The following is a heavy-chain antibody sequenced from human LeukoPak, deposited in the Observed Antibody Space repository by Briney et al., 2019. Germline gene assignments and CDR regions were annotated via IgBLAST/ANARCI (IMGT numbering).Heavy chain of an antibody. CDR2: INPNSGGT. Sequence: ASVKVSCKASGYTFTGYFMHGVRQATGKELEWMGRINPNSGGTNYAQKFQGRVTMTRDTSISTAYMELSRLRSDDTAVYYCTISGPPSSGYYVYWGQGTLVTVSS. CDR1: GYTFTGYF. J-gene: IGHJ4*02. V-gene: IGHV1-2*06. CDR3: TISGPPSSGYYVY. D-gene: IGHD3-22*01.